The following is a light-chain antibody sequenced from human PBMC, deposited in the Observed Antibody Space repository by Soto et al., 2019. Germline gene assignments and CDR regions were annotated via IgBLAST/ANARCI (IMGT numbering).Light chain of an antibody. CDR1: HIIISY. J-gene: IGKJ4*01. Sequence: ESQKKKSPGGRCASVGDRVTMTSRASHIIISYLPCYQQKPGKAPNLLIYAAASLQSGVPSRFSGSGSGTDFTLTISSLQPEDFATYYCQQTFSTPLTLVGGTKVDSK. CDR3: QQTFSTPLT. CDR2: AAA. V-gene: IGKV1-39*01.